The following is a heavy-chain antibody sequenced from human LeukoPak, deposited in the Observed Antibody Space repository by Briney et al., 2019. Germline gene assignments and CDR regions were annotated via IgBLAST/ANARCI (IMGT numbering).Heavy chain of an antibody. Sequence: PGGSLRLSCAASGFTFSSYAMSWVRQAPGKGLEWDSAISGSGGSTYYADSVKGRFTISRDNSKNTLYLQMNSLRAEDTAVYYCAKARPLGSSGATYEEDWGQGTLVTVS. V-gene: IGHV3-23*01. CDR3: AKARPLGSSGATYEED. CDR1: GFTFSSYA. D-gene: IGHD6-19*01. CDR2: ISGSGGST. J-gene: IGHJ4*02.